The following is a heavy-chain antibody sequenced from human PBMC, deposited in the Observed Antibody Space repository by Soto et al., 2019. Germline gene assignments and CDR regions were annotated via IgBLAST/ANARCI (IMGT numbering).Heavy chain of an antibody. CDR1: RGSINNSY. V-gene: IGHV4-59*01. Sequence: SETLSLTCTVSRGSINNSYWTWIRQPPGKRLEWIGYIHYTGSTNYNPSLRGRVTMSVDTSKNQFSLKLTSVTAADTAVYYCVKVAGGGLFDYWGSGNLVTVSS. CDR3: VKVAGGGLFDY. D-gene: IGHD2-15*01. J-gene: IGHJ4*02. CDR2: IHYTGST.